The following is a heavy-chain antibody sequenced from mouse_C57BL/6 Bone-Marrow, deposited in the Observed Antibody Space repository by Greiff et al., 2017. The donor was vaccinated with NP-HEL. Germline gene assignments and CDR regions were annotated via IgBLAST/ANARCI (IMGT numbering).Heavy chain of an antibody. Sequence: EVMLVESGGGLVQPGGSMKLSCVASGFTFSNYWMNWVRQSPEKGLEWVAQIRLKSDNYATHYAESVKGRFTNSRDDSKSSVYLQMNNLRAEDTGIYYCTLRGFAYWGQGTLVTVSA. CDR2: IRLKSDNYAT. V-gene: IGHV6-3*01. J-gene: IGHJ3*01. CDR3: TLRGFAY. CDR1: GFTFSNYW.